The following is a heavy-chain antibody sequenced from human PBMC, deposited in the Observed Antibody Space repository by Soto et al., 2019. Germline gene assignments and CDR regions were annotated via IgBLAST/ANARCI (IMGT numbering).Heavy chain of an antibody. J-gene: IGHJ6*02. V-gene: IGHV1-2*04. CDR2: INPNSGGT. CDR3: ARERVVPAAITGDYYYYGMDV. CDR1: GYTFTSYG. D-gene: IGHD2-2*02. Sequence: GASVKVSCKASGYTFTSYGISWVRQAPGQGLEWMGWINPNSGGTNYAQKFQGWVTMTRDTSISTAYMELSRLRSDDTAVYYCARERVVPAAITGDYYYYGMDVWGQGTTVTVSS.